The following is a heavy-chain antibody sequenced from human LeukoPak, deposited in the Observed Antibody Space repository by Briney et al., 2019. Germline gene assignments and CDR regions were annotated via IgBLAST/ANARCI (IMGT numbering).Heavy chain of an antibody. CDR2: TWYDGRNN. CDR3: AREVAPLYFHYGMDV. V-gene: IGHV3-33*01. J-gene: IGHJ6*01. Sequence: GGSLRLSCAASGFTFSSYGMHWGRQAPGKGLEWVAVTWYDGRNNYYAASVKGRFTISRDDSKTTVYLLMNSLRAEDTAVYYCAREVAPLYFHYGMDVWGEGTTVTVSS. D-gene: IGHD2-21*01. CDR1: GFTFSSYG.